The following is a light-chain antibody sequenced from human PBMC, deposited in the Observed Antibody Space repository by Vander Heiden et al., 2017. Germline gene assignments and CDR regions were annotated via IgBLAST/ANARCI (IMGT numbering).Light chain of an antibody. Sequence: DLVMTQSPLSLPVTPGEPASISCRSSQSLLHSNGYNYLDWYLQKPGQSPQLLIYLGSNRASGVPERFSGSGLGTDFTLNISRVEAEDVGVYYCMQALQTPITFGQGTRLEIK. CDR2: LGS. CDR1: QSLLHSNGYNY. V-gene: IGKV2-28*01. CDR3: MQALQTPIT. J-gene: IGKJ5*01.